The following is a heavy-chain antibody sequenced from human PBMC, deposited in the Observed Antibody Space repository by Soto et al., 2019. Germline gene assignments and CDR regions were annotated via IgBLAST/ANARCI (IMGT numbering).Heavy chain of an antibody. Sequence: GGSLRLSCEASGFAFTSYWVHSVSQAPVKGLVWVPGVKSNGTTVSFADSVRGWFTISRDNAKNTLYLQMNRLSAEDTAVYYCASLFASTYSPRPFDFWCQGTQVTVSS. CDR2: VKSNGTTV. V-gene: IGHV3-74*01. D-gene: IGHD2-15*01. J-gene: IGHJ4*02. CDR3: ASLFASTYSPRPFDF. CDR1: GFAFTSYW.